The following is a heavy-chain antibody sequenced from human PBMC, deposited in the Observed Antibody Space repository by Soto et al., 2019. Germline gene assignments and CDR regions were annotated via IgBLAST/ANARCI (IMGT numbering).Heavy chain of an antibody. Sequence: QVQLVQSGAEVKKPGSSVKVSCKASGGTFSSYAISWVRQAPGQGLEWMGGIIPIFGTANYAQKFQGRVTITADESTSTAYMELNSLRSEDTAVYYCARNSHYYDSSGYYFPFDYWGQGTLVTVSS. CDR3: ARNSHYYDSSGYYFPFDY. CDR2: IIPIFGTA. CDR1: GGTFSSYA. V-gene: IGHV1-69*01. J-gene: IGHJ4*02. D-gene: IGHD3-22*01.